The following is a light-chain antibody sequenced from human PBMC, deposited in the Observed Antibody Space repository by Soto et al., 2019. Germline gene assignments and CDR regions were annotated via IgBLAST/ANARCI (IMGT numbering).Light chain of an antibody. CDR2: GVS. Sequence: EIVITHSPGILSLSPRERATLSCRASQSISSTSFAWYQQKLGQAPRLLIYGVSSRATGIPDRFSGSGSGTDFTLTINRLDPEDFAIYFCQHYGNSLWKFGQGTKVDIK. CDR1: QSISSTS. J-gene: IGKJ1*01. V-gene: IGKV3-20*01. CDR3: QHYGNSLWK.